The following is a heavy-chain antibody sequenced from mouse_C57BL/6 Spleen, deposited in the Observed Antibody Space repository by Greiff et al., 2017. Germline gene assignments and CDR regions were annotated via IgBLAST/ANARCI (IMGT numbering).Heavy chain of an antibody. Sequence: EVQVVESGAELVRPGASVKLSCTASGFNIKDYYMHWVKQRPEQGLEWIGRIDPEDGDTEYAPKFQGKATMTADTSSNTAYLQLSSLTSEDAAVYYCTTTVVAHYYFDYWGQGTTLTVSS. CDR1: GFNIKDYY. V-gene: IGHV14-1*01. CDR3: TTTVVAHYYFDY. CDR2: IDPEDGDT. J-gene: IGHJ2*01. D-gene: IGHD1-1*01.